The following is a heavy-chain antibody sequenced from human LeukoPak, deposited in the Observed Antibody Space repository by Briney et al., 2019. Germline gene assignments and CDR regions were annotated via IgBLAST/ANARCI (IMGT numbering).Heavy chain of an antibody. J-gene: IGHJ4*02. CDR2: INHSGST. Sequence: PSETLSLTCAVYGGSFSGYYWSWIRQPPGKGLEWIGEINHSGSTNYNPSLKSRVTISADTSKNQFSLKLSSVTAADTALYYCARPMYIYYDGFDYWGQGTLVTVSS. CDR1: GGSFSGYY. D-gene: IGHD1-26*01. V-gene: IGHV4-34*01. CDR3: ARPMYIYYDGFDY.